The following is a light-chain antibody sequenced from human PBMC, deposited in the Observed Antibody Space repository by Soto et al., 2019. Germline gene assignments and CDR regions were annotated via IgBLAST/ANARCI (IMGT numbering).Light chain of an antibody. CDR1: QSVSSSY. Sequence: EIVLTQSPGTLSLSPGERATLSCRASQSVSSSYLARYQQKPSQAPRLLIYGASSRATGIPDRFSGSGSGTDFTLTISRLETEDFAVYYCQQYGSSPPYTFGQGTKLEIK. V-gene: IGKV3-20*01. CDR2: GAS. CDR3: QQYGSSPPYT. J-gene: IGKJ2*01.